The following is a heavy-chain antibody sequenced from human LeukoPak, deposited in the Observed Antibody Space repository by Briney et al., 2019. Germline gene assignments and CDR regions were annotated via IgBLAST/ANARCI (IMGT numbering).Heavy chain of an antibody. V-gene: IGHV3-11*01. CDR3: ARGYYDSSGSPTGAFDI. CDR1: GFTFSDYY. Sequence: PGGSLRLSCAASGFTFSDYYMSWIRQAPGKGLEWVSYISSSGSTIYYADSVKGRFTISRDNAKNSLYLQMNSLRAEDTSVYYCARGYYDSSGSPTGAFDIWGQGTMVTVSS. J-gene: IGHJ3*02. D-gene: IGHD3-22*01. CDR2: ISSSGSTI.